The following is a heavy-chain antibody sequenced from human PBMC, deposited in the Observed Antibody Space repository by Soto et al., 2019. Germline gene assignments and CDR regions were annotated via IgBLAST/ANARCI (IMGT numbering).Heavy chain of an antibody. D-gene: IGHD3-22*01. J-gene: IGHJ4*02. CDR1: GGSISSGGYY. CDR2: IYYSGST. Sequence: QVQLQESGPGLVKPSQTLSLTCTVSGGSISSGGYYWSWIRQHPGKGLEWIGYIYYSGSTYYNPSLKSRVTMSVDTSKNQFSLKLSSVTAADTAVYYCARGDYYDSSGYYYPTDYWGQGTLVTVSS. V-gene: IGHV4-31*03. CDR3: ARGDYYDSSGYYYPTDY.